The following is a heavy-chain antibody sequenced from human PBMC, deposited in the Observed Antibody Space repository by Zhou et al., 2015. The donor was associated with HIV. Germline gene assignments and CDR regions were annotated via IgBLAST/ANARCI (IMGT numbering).Heavy chain of an antibody. Sequence: QVQLVESGGDLVKPGGSLRLSCAASGFTFSDYYMSWIRQGPGKGLEWVSYISNTGTTTYYADSVKGRFTVSRDNVRNSLYLQMSSLRADDTALYYCARSYCTSDSCFYLYGVDVWGQGTTVTVSS. CDR3: ARSYCTSDSCFYLYGVDV. J-gene: IGHJ6*02. V-gene: IGHV3-11*01. D-gene: IGHD2-8*01. CDR1: GFTFSDYY. CDR2: ISNTGTTT.